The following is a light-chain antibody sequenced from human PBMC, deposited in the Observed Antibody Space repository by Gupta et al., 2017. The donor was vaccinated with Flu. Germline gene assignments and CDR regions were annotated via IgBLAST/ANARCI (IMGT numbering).Light chain of an antibody. CDR1: RSNIGAGDE. CDR2: ANF. V-gene: IGLV1-40*01. CDR3: QSFDSSLNIYV. Sequence: QSVLSQPPSVSGAPGQRVTISCTGSRSNIGAGDEVHWYQQLPGTAPKLLIYANFDRPSGVPDRFSGSKSGISASLAITGLQAEDEADYYCQSFDSSLNIYVFGTGTNVTVL. J-gene: IGLJ1*01.